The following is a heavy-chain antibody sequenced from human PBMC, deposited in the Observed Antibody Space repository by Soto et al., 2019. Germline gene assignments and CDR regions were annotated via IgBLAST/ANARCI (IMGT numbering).Heavy chain of an antibody. CDR3: ASLNNWSSGDGRIDV. J-gene: IGHJ6*02. D-gene: IGHD1-20*01. CDR1: GGTFNTYT. Sequence: QVQLVQAGAEVNKPGSSVKVSCKASGGTFNTYTISWVRQVPGQGLEWMGGIMPLYAKPTYAQTFQGRLMIAADEHTNTVYMELSSLRSEDTALYYCASLNNWSSGDGRIDVWGRGTAVIVSS. V-gene: IGHV1-69*01. CDR2: IMPLYAKP.